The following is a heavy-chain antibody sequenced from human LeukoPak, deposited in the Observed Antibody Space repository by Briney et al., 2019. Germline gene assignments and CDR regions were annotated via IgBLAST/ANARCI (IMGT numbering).Heavy chain of an antibody. V-gene: IGHV3-23*01. D-gene: IGHD6-19*01. CDR3: AKGGIGYSSGWLYFDY. CDR2: SGRGGST. Sequence: SGRGGSTSYAASVKGRFTISRDNSKNTLYLQMNSLRAEDTAVYYCAKGGIGYSSGWLYFDYWGQGTLVTVS. J-gene: IGHJ4*02.